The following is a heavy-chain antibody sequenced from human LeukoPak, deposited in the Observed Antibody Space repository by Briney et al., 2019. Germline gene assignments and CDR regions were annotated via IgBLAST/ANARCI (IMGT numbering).Heavy chain of an antibody. D-gene: IGHD2-15*01. CDR2: ISGSGGST. CDR1: GFTFSTYA. J-gene: IGHJ4*02. CDR3: AKVLVLVSANRYYFDY. V-gene: IGHV3-23*01. Sequence: GGSLRLSCAASGFTFSTYAMSWVRQAPGKGLEWVSAISGSGGSTYYADSVKGRFTISRDNSKNTLYLQMNSLRAEDTAVYYCAKVLVLVSANRYYFDYWGQGTLVTVSS.